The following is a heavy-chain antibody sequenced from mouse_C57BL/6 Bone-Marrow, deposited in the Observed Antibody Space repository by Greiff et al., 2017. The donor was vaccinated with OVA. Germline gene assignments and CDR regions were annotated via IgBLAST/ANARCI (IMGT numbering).Heavy chain of an antibody. V-gene: IGHV1-55*01. CDR2: LYPGSGSP. D-gene: IGHD2-3*01. CDR1: GYTFTSSW. J-gene: IGHJ4*01. CDR3: ARWGWLLRAYAMDY. Sequence: VQLPQPGAELVKPGASVQLSCKASGYTFTSSWLTWVTQRPGQGLAWIGDLYPGSGSPNYTEQFQGNATLTVDTSSSTAYVQLSSLTSEDSAVYYCARWGWLLRAYAMDYWGQGTSVTVSA.